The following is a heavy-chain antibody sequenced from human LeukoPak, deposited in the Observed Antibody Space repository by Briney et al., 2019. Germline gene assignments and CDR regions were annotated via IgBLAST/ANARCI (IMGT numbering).Heavy chain of an antibody. CDR1: GFTFSRYN. J-gene: IGHJ4*02. V-gene: IGHV3-48*01. CDR3: ARSRLTSFDY. Sequence: GGSLRLSCAASGFTFSRYNMVWVRQAPGKGLEWISYISSTLYSTFYTDSVKGRFTISRDNAKNSLFLQMNGLRAEDTAVYYCARSRLTSFDYWGQGTLVAVSS. CDR2: ISSTLYST.